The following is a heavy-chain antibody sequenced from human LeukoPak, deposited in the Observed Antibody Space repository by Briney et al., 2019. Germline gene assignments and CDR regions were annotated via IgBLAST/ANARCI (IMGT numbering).Heavy chain of an antibody. CDR2: INGDGSRT. J-gene: IGHJ4*02. CDR1: GFTFSDYY. D-gene: IGHD3-10*01. V-gene: IGHV3-74*01. CDR3: SRGTYPYSSDN. Sequence: GGSLRLSCAASGFTFSDYYMHCVRQAPGTGLLWISHINGDGSRTGYADSVKGRFTISRDNAKNILYLQMNSLRAEDTAVYYCSRGTYPYSSDNWGQGALVTVSS.